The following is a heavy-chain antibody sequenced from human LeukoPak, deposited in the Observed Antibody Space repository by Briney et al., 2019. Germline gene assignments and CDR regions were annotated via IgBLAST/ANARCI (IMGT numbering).Heavy chain of an antibody. Sequence: GGSLRLSCAASGFTFSIYGMHWVRQAPGKGLGWVAVIWYDGSNKYYADSVKGRFTISRDNSKNTLYLQMNSLRAEDTAVYYCARDLSNAYFDYWGQGTLVTVSS. V-gene: IGHV3-33*01. CDR2: IWYDGSNK. CDR3: ARDLSNAYFDY. D-gene: IGHD3-16*02. CDR1: GFTFSIYG. J-gene: IGHJ4*02.